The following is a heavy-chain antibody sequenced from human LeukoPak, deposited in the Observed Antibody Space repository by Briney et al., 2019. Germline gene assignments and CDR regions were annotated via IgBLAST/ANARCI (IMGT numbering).Heavy chain of an antibody. D-gene: IGHD3-22*01. CDR2: ISGVGGST. Sequence: GGSLRLSCVASGFTFSSFAMSWVRQAPGKGLEWVSAISGVGGSTYYADSVKGRFTISRDDFKNTLYLQMNSLRAEDTAVYYCAKDRSQTFYDSSGYHLFDNWGQGTLVTVPS. CDR1: GFTFSSFA. CDR3: AKDRSQTFYDSSGYHLFDN. V-gene: IGHV3-23*01. J-gene: IGHJ4*02.